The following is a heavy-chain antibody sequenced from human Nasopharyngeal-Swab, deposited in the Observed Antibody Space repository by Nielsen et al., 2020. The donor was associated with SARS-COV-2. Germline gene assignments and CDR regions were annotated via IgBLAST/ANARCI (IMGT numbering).Heavy chain of an antibody. D-gene: IGHD5-24*01. V-gene: IGHV4-30-4*01. CDR2: IYYSGST. Sequence: WIRQPPGKGLEWTGYIYYSGSTYYNPSLKSRVTISVDTSKNQFSLKLSSVTAADTAVYYCASCSRGWLDGYNNFDYWGQGTLVTVSS. J-gene: IGHJ4*02. CDR3: ASCSRGWLDGYNNFDY.